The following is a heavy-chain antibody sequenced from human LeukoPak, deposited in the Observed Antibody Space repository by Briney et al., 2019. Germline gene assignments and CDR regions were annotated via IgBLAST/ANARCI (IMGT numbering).Heavy chain of an antibody. J-gene: IGHJ3*02. CDR3: AVGYDWGDDAFDI. V-gene: IGHV3-74*01. Sequence: GGSLRLSCAASGFTFSSYWMHWVRQAPGKGLVWVSRINSDGSSTSYADSVKGRFTISRDNAKHTLYLQMNSLRAEDTAVYYCAVGYDWGDDAFDIWGQGTMVTVSS. CDR1: GFTFSSYW. D-gene: IGHD5-12*01. CDR2: INSDGSST.